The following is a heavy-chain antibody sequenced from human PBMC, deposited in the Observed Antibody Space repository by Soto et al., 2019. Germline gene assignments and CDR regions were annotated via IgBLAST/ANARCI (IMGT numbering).Heavy chain of an antibody. J-gene: IGHJ6*02. CDR2: ISDRGTTI. CDR1: LFTCSSYE. Sequence: SLGLSGMASLFTCSSYEMNWVRQAPGKGLEWVSHISDRGTTIYYADSVKGRFTMSRDNAKNSLYLHMNGLRAEDTAVYYCARGERWLQFELAYYYYGMDVWGLGTTVTVSS. D-gene: IGHD5-12*01. CDR3: ARGERWLQFELAYYYYGMDV. V-gene: IGHV3-48*03.